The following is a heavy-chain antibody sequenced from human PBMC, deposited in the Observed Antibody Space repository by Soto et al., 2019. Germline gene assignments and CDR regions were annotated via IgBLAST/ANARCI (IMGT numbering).Heavy chain of an antibody. CDR2: IYHSGST. Sequence: SETLSLTCTVSGGSISSYYWSWIRQPPGKGLEWIGYIYHSGSTNYNPSLKSRVTISVDTSKNQFSLKLSSVTAADTAVYYCARRYYDILTGYYRFDYWGQGTLVTVYS. D-gene: IGHD3-9*01. V-gene: IGHV4-59*08. CDR3: ARRYYDILTGYYRFDY. J-gene: IGHJ4*02. CDR1: GGSISSYY.